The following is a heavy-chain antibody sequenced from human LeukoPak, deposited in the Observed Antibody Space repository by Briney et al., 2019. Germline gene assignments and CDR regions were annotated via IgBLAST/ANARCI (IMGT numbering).Heavy chain of an antibody. CDR3: ASLVFYDILTGPDY. D-gene: IGHD3-9*01. V-gene: IGHV3-21*01. J-gene: IGHJ4*02. CDR2: ISSSSSYI. CDR1: GFTFSSYS. Sequence: GGSLRLSCAASGFTFSSYSMNWVRQAPGKGLEWVSSISSSSSYIYYAGSVKGRFTISRDNAKNSLYLQMNSLRAEDTAVYYCASLVFYDILTGPDYWGQGTLVTASS.